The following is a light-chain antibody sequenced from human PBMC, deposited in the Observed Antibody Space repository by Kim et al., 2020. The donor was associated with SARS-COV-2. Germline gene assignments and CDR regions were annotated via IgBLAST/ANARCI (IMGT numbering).Light chain of an antibody. CDR1: KWGDKF. J-gene: IGLJ2*01. CDR2: QDS. V-gene: IGLV3-1*01. CDR3: QAWDSSTYVV. Sequence: VSPGQTASITCAGGKWGDKFVCWNQQKPGQSPVLVIYQDSQRPSGIPERFSGSNSGNTATLTSSGTQAMDEAEYYCQAWDSSTYVVFGGGTQLTVL.